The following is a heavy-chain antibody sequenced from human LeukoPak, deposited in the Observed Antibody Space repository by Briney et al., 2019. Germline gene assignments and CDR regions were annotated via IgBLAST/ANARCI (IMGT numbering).Heavy chain of an antibody. J-gene: IGHJ4*02. Sequence: PGGSLRLSCAASGFTFSSYWMSWVRQAPGKGLEWVANIKQDGSEKYYVDSVKGRFTISRDNSKNTLYLQMNSLRAEDTAVYYCAKDRDVGAAGYYFGYWGQGTLLTVSA. CDR3: AKDRDVGAAGYYFGY. D-gene: IGHD6-13*01. CDR2: IKQDGSEK. CDR1: GFTFSSYW. V-gene: IGHV3-7*01.